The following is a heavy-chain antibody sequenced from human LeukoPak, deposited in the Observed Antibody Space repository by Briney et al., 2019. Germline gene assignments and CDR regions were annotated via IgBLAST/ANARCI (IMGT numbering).Heavy chain of an antibody. CDR2: IIPILNIA. V-gene: IGHV1-69*04. CDR3: ARRRQYFDY. Sequence: SVKVSCKTSGGTFSTYGLTWVRQAPGQGLEWLRRIIPILNIAKYAEKFQGRLTMTADKSTNTVYMELRSLTSEDTAVYYCARRRQYFDYWGQGTLVTVSS. J-gene: IGHJ4*02. CDR1: GGTFSTYG.